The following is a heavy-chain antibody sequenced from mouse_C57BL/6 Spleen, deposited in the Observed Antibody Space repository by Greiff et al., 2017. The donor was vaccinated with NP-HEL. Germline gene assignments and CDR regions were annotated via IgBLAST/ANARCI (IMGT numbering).Heavy chain of an antibody. D-gene: IGHD2-12*01. V-gene: IGHV1-59*01. Sequence: QVQLQQPGAELVRPGTSVKLSCKASGYTFTSYWMHWVKQRPGQGLEWIGVIDPSDSYTNYTQKFKGKATLTVDTSSSTAYMQLSSLTSEDSAVYYCARSYSAYYFDYWGQGTTLTVSS. CDR3: ARSYSAYYFDY. CDR1: GYTFTSYW. CDR2: IDPSDSYT. J-gene: IGHJ2*01.